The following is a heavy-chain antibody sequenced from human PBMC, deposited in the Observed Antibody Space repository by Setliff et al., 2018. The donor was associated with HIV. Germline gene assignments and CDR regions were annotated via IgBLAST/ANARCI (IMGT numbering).Heavy chain of an antibody. CDR1: GYSFSKYG. CDR2: ISGFNGNT. J-gene: IGHJ4*02. Sequence: ASVKVSCKASGYSFSKYGISWVRQAPGQGLEWMGWISGFNGNTKYGQNFQGRVTMTIDTSTSTVYMELRSLRSDDTAVYYCGRVPYRGAWFSGGPNPFDVWGQGTMVTVSSGKGRFTLSRDTSKNTLFLQMNSLRPEDAAVYYCARVRLYNTALDYWGQGTLVTVSS. D-gene: IGHD6-19*01. V-gene: IGHV1-18*01. CDR3: GRVPYRGAWFSGGPNPFDVWGQGTMVTVSSGKGRFTLSRDTSKNTLFLQMNSLRPEDAAVYYCARVRLYNTALDY.